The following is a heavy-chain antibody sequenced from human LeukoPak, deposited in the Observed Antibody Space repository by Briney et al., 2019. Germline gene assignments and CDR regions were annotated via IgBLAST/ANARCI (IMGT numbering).Heavy chain of an antibody. V-gene: IGHV4-39*07. D-gene: IGHD3-9*01. J-gene: IGHJ4*02. CDR3: ARAPYDTLTGLIRPLRHFDY. CDR2: INHINDVGDT. Sequence: PSETLSLTCTVSGGSISSSSYYWSWIRQPPGKGLEWIGEINHINDVGDTKYNPSLKSRVTISVDASKNQVSLNLSSVTAADTAVYYCARAPYDTLTGLIRPLRHFDYWGQGTLVTVSS. CDR1: GGSISSSSYY.